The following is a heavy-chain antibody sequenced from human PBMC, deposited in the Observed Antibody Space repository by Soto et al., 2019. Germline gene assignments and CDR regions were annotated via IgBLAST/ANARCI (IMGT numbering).Heavy chain of an antibody. D-gene: IGHD1-1*01. V-gene: IGHV1-69*13. CDR3: ARSGDWNYNYYYGMDV. CDR1: GGTFSSYA. Sequence: SVKVSCKASGGTFSSYAISWVRQAPGQGLEWMGGIIPIFGTANYAQKFQGRVTITADESTSTAYMELSSLRSEDTAVYYCARSGDWNYNYYYGMDVWGQGTTVTVSS. J-gene: IGHJ6*02. CDR2: IIPIFGTA.